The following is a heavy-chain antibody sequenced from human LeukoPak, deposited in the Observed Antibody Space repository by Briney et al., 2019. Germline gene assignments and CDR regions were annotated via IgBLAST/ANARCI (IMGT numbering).Heavy chain of an antibody. Sequence: ASVKVSCKASGYTFTSYDINWVRQATGQGLEWMGWMNPNSGNTGYAQKFQGRVTMTRNTPISTAYMELSSLRSEDTAVYYCARRRRNTMVRGVIILDYWGQGTLVTVSS. CDR2: MNPNSGNT. CDR3: ARRRRNTMVRGVIILDY. V-gene: IGHV1-8*01. D-gene: IGHD3-10*01. CDR1: GYTFTSYD. J-gene: IGHJ4*02.